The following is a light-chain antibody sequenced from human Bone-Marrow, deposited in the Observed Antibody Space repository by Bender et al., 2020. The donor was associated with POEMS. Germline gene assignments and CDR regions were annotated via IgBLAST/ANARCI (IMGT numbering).Light chain of an antibody. J-gene: IGLJ2*01. CDR1: SSDIGSHDS. CDR2: EVS. Sequence: QSALTQAASVSGSPGQSITISCSGTSSDIGSHDSVAWYQQYPGEVPRLMIYEVSKRPSGVSNRFSGSKSGNTASLAISGLQAEDDADYYCTTYTMDTHILFGGGTKLTVL. V-gene: IGLV2-14*02. CDR3: TTYTMDTHIL.